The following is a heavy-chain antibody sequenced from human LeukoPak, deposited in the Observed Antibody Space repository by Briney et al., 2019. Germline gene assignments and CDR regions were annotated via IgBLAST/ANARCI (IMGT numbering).Heavy chain of an antibody. CDR1: GYTFTGYY. J-gene: IGHJ6*03. CDR2: INPNSGGT. Sequence: ASVKVSCKASGYTFTGYYMHWVRQAPGQGLEWMGWINPNSGGTNYAQKFQGRVTMTRDTSIRTAYMELSRLRSDDTAVYYCAREYYDILSGYLEPGDYYYYDYMDVWGKGTTVTVSS. V-gene: IGHV1-2*02. CDR3: AREYYDILSGYLEPGDYYYYDYMDV. D-gene: IGHD3-9*01.